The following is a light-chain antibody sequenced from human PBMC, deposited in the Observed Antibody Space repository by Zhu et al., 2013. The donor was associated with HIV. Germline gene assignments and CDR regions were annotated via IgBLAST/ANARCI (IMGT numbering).Light chain of an antibody. V-gene: IGKV1-33*01. Sequence: DIQMTQSPSSLSASVGDRVSITCQASQDIRYYVDWYQHKAGKAPKLLIYDASILETGVPARFSGSGSGTEFTFTITSLQPEDIATYYCQQYNSYSRYTFGQGTKLEIK. CDR3: QQYNSYSRYT. CDR1: QDIRYY. J-gene: IGKJ2*01. CDR2: DAS.